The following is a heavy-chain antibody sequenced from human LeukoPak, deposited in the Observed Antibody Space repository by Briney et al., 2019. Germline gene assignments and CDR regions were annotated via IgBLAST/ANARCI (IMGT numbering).Heavy chain of an antibody. J-gene: IGHJ5*02. CDR1: GFTFSSYA. CDR2: ISYDGSNK. D-gene: IGHD6-19*01. V-gene: IGHV3-30-3*01. CDR3: AREDIAVAGTYFDP. Sequence: PGGSLRLSCAASGFTFSSYAMHWVRQAPGKGLEWVPVISYDGSNKYYADSVKGRFTISRDNSKNTLYLQMNSLRAEDTAVYYCAREDIAVAGTYFDPWGQGTLVTVSS.